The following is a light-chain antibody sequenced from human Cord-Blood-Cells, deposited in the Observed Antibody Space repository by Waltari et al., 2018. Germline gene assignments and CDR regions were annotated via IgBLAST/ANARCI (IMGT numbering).Light chain of an antibody. CDR1: QWGDKY. J-gene: IGLJ1*01. V-gene: IGLV3-1*01. CDR2: QDS. Sequence: SYHLTPSPSVSVSPGQTARITCSDHQWGDKYACWYQQKPGHSPVLVTYQDSKRPSGIPERFSGSNSANTATLTISGTQAMDEADYYCQAWNSSTYVFGTGTKVTVL. CDR3: QAWNSSTYV.